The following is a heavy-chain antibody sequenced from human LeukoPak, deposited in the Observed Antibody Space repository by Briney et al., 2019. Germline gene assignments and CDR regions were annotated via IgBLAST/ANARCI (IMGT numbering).Heavy chain of an antibody. J-gene: IGHJ4*02. Sequence: ASVKVSCKVSGYTLTELSMHWVRQAPGKGLEWMGGFDPEDGETIYAQKFQGRGTMTEDTSTDTAYMELSSLRSEDTAVYYCATGDYYGSGSYYKAVDYWGQGTLVTVSS. CDR1: GYTLTELS. CDR3: ATGDYYGSGSYYKAVDY. D-gene: IGHD3-10*01. CDR2: FDPEDGET. V-gene: IGHV1-24*01.